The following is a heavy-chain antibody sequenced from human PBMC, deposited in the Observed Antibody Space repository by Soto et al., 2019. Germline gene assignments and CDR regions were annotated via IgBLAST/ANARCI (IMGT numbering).Heavy chain of an antibody. V-gene: IGHV4-31*03. CDR3: ARHNFAAAGIRDNWFDP. CDR2: IYYSGST. Sequence: SETLSLTCTVSGGSISSGGYYWRWIRQHPGKGLEWIGYIYYSGSTYYNPSLKSRVTISVDTSKNQFSLRLSSVTAADTAVYYCARHNFAAAGIRDNWFDPWGQGTLVTVSP. J-gene: IGHJ5*02. CDR1: GGSISSGGYY. D-gene: IGHD6-13*01.